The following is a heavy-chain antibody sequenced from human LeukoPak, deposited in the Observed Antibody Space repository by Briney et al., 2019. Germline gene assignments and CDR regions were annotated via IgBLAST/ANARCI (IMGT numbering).Heavy chain of an antibody. V-gene: IGHV3-23*01. D-gene: IGHD6-13*01. Sequence: GGSLRLSCVASGFTFSSHGMNWVRQAPGKGLEWVSGIIPSGHTTYYADSVRGRFTISRDNSRNTVYLQMNSLRAEDTAVYYCAKDPAAGNYYYYYMDVWGKGTTVTISS. CDR3: AKDPAAGNYYYYYMDV. CDR1: GFTFSSHG. J-gene: IGHJ6*03. CDR2: IIPSGHTT.